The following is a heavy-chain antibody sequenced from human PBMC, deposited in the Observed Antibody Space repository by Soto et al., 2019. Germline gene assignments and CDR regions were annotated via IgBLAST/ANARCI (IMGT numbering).Heavy chain of an antibody. D-gene: IGHD3-9*01. V-gene: IGHV3-11*01. CDR1: GFTFSDYY. CDR2: ISSSGSST. J-gene: IGHJ4*02. CDR3: AKAAESYYDILTGYPYPFDY. Sequence: GVVRLSCAASGFTFSDYYISWIRQAPGKGLEWVSYISSSGSSTYYADSVKGRFTISRDNSKNTLYLQMNSLRAEDTAVYYCAKAAESYYDILTGYPYPFDYWGQGTLVTVSS.